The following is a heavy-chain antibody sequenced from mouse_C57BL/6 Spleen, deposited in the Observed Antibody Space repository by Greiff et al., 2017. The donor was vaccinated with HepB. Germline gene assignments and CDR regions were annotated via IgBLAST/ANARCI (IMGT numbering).Heavy chain of an antibody. V-gene: IGHV2-2*01. CDR1: GFSLTSYG. Sequence: VQLQQSGPGLVQPSQSLSITCTVSGFSLTSYGVHWVRQSPGKGLEWLGVIWSGGSTDYNAAFISRLSISKDNSKSQVFFKMNSLQADDTAIYYCARNRLTGDAWFAYWGQGTLVTVSA. D-gene: IGHD4-1*01. CDR3: ARNRLTGDAWFAY. J-gene: IGHJ3*01. CDR2: IWSGGST.